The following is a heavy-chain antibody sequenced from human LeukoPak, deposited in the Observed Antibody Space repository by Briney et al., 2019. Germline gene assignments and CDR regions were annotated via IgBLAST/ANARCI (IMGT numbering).Heavy chain of an antibody. CDR1: GYTFTGYY. J-gene: IGHJ6*02. Sequence: GASVKVSCKASGYTFTGYYMHWVRQAPGQGLEWMGWINPNSGGTNYAQKFQGRVTMTRDTSISTVYMELSSLRSEDTAVYYCARDRRPYYYYYGMDVWGQGTTVTVSS. CDR2: INPNSGGT. V-gene: IGHV1-2*02. CDR3: ARDRRPYYYYYGMDV.